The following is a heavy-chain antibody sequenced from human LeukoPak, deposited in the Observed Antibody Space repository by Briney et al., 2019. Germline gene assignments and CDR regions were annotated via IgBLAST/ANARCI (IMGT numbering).Heavy chain of an antibody. CDR3: ASWGAGGNS. CDR2: INPDGSGK. Sequence: GGSLRLSCEASGFTLSTYWMNWVHQVPGKGLDWVANINPDGSGKRYVDSVKGRFTIARDNADNSLSLQMNSLRAEDTAVYYCASWGAGGNSWGQGTLVTVSS. J-gene: IGHJ4*02. D-gene: IGHD3-16*01. V-gene: IGHV3-7*01. CDR1: GFTLSTYW.